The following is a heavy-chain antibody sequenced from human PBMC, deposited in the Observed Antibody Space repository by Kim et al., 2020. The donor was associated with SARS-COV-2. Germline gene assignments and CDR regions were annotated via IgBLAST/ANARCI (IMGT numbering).Heavy chain of an antibody. CDR3: AKSGGGWYGVSDY. V-gene: IGHV3-23*03. Sequence: AASVKGRYTSSRDNCKSTLYLPMNGLSAEDTAVYYCAKSGGGWYGVSDYWGQGTLVTVSS. J-gene: IGHJ4*02. D-gene: IGHD6-19*01.